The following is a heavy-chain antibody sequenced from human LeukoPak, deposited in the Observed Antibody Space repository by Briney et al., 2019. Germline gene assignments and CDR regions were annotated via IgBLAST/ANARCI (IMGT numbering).Heavy chain of an antibody. V-gene: IGHV3-33*01. CDR2: IWYDESKR. CDR3: ARVDYYGVPDY. J-gene: IGHJ4*02. Sequence: GGSLRLSCAASGFSDYSMHWVRQAPGKGLEWLAVIWYDESKRYYADSVKGRFTISRDNSKNTLYLQMNSLRAEDTAVYYCARVDYYGVPDYWGQGTLVTVSP. D-gene: IGHD3-10*01. CDR1: GFSDYS.